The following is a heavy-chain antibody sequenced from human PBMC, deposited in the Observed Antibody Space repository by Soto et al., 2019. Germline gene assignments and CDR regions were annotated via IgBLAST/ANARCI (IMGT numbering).Heavy chain of an antibody. CDR2: ISGSGGTA. Sequence: EVQVSESGGGLVQPGGSLRLSCVASGFTFSTYPMTWVRQVPGQGLEWVSGISGSGGTAYYADSVKGRFTISRDNSRKMLYLQMDSLRAEETAVYYCAKGPLSPGWYFDYCGHRALVTVSS. V-gene: IGHV3-23*01. CDR1: GFTFSTYP. D-gene: IGHD1-20*01. CDR3: AKGPLSPGWYFDY. J-gene: IGHJ4*01.